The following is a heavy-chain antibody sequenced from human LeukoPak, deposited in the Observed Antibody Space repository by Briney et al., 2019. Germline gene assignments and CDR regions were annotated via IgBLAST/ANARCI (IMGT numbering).Heavy chain of an antibody. D-gene: IGHD4-17*01. Sequence: GRSLRLSCAASGVTVSSNYMSWGRQAPGTGLEGGSVIDGGGSTYYADSVKGRFTISRDNSKNTLHLQMNSLRAEDTAVYYCARDQTVPPGDAFDIWGQGTMVTVSS. J-gene: IGHJ3*02. CDR2: IDGGGST. CDR1: GVTVSSNY. CDR3: ARDQTVPPGDAFDI. V-gene: IGHV3-53*01.